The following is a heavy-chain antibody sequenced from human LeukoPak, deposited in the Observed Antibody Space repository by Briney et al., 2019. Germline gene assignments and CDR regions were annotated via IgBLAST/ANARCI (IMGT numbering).Heavy chain of an antibody. J-gene: IGHJ6*02. V-gene: IGHV1-24*01. CDR3: ARDYSIGSWYGMDV. CDR1: GYTLTELS. Sequence: ASVKVSCKVSGYTLTELSMHWVRQAPGKGLEWMGGFDPEDGETIYAQKFQGRVTMTEDTSTDTAYMELSSLRSEDTAVYYCARDYSIGSWYGMDVWGQGTTVTVSS. D-gene: IGHD4-11*01. CDR2: FDPEDGET.